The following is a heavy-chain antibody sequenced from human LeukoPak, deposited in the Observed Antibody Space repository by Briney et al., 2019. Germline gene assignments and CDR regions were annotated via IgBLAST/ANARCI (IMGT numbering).Heavy chain of an antibody. CDR3: ASLLGYCSSISCVDP. Sequence: PSETLSLTCAAYGGSFSGYYWSWLRQPPGKGLEWLGEINHSGSTNYNPYLKSRVTISVDTSKSQFSLKLSSVTAADTAVYYCASLLGYCSSISCVDPWGQGTLVTVSS. CDR1: GGSFSGYY. J-gene: IGHJ5*02. CDR2: INHSGST. D-gene: IGHD2-2*01. V-gene: IGHV4-34*01.